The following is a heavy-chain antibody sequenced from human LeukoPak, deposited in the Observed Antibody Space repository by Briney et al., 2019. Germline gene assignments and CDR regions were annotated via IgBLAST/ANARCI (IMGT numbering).Heavy chain of an antibody. CDR1: GYTFTGYY. D-gene: IGHD3-22*01. Sequence: ASVKFSCKAAGYTFTGYYMHWLRQAPGQGLEWMGWINPNSGGTNYAQKFQGRVTMTRDTSISTAYMELSRLRSDDTAVYYCARGYYDSSGYPHAFDIWGQGTMVTVSS. V-gene: IGHV1-2*02. CDR2: INPNSGGT. CDR3: ARGYYDSSGYPHAFDI. J-gene: IGHJ3*02.